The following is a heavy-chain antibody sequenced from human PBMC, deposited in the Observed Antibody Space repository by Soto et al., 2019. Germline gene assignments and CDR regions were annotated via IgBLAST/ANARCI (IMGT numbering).Heavy chain of an antibody. CDR1: GGSISSGDYY. CDR2: IYYSGST. Sequence: PSETPSLTCTVSGGSISSGDYYWSWIRQHPGKGLEWIGYIYYSGSTYYNPSLKSRVTISVDTSKNQFSLKLSSVTAADTAVYYCARDAAVGLFDYWGQGTLVTVSS. D-gene: IGHD1-26*01. V-gene: IGHV4-30-4*01. J-gene: IGHJ4*02. CDR3: ARDAAVGLFDY.